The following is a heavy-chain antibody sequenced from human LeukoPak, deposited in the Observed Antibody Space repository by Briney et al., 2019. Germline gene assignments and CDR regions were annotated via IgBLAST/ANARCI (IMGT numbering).Heavy chain of an antibody. Sequence: QSGGSLRLSCAASGFTFSSYAMHWVRQAPGKGLEYVSAIGSNGGSTYYANSVKGRFTIYRDNSKNTLYLQMGSLRAEDMAVYYCARALGYSGSYWRSYWFDPWGQGTLVTVSS. CDR1: GFTFSSYA. CDR3: ARALGYSGSYWRSYWFDP. CDR2: IGSNGGST. V-gene: IGHV3-64*01. D-gene: IGHD1-26*01. J-gene: IGHJ5*02.